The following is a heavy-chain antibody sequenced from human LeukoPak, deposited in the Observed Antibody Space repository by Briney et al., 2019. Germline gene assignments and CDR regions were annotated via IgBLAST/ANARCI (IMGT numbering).Heavy chain of an antibody. CDR3: AGAVAGTFDY. V-gene: IGHV4-39*01. Sequence: SETLSLTCTVSGGSISSSSYYWGWIRQPPGKGLGWIGSIYYSGSTYYNPSLKSRVTISVDTSKNQFSLKLSSVTAADTAVYYCAGAVAGTFDYWGQGTLVTVSS. J-gene: IGHJ4*02. CDR1: GGSISSSSYY. CDR2: IYYSGST. D-gene: IGHD6-19*01.